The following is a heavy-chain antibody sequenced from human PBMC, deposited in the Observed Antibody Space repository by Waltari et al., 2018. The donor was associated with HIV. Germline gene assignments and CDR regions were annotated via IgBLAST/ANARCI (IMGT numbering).Heavy chain of an antibody. J-gene: IGHJ4*02. D-gene: IGHD2-2*01. Sequence: QLQLPESGPGPVKPSETLSPTCGVSASSLTNRYYGGLIRRHPGKWLEWIGSTYYVGPTYYNPSLKSRVTISVDTSKNQFSLKVTSVTAADTAVYYCARKIPEGHAFDSWGQGTLVTVSS. V-gene: IGHV4-38-2*01. CDR2: TYYVGPT. CDR1: ASSLTNRYY. CDR3: ARKIPEGHAFDS.